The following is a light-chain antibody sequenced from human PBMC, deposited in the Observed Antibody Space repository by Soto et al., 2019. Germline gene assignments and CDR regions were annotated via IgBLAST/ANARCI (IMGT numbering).Light chain of an antibody. J-gene: IGKJ1*01. CDR1: QTIMNW. CDR3: QQYHTYWWT. Sequence: DLPMTPSPSALSASVGDRVTITCRAIQTIMNWLAWYQQKPGKAPKLLIYKASTLEGEVPSRFSGSGSETEFTLTINSLQPDDSATYYCQQYHTYWWTFGQGTKVDI. CDR2: KAS. V-gene: IGKV1-5*03.